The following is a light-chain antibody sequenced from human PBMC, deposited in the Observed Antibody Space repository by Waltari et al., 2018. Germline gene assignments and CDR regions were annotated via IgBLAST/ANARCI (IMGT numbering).Light chain of an antibody. CDR2: RAS. Sequence: DLQMTQFPFTLAASVEDSVHLTCRASQSISGWLAWYQQKPGNAPKLLIFRASSLESGVPSRFSGSGSGSEFTLSISSLQPDDFATYFCQQYSEYPYTFGQGTKLEIK. V-gene: IGKV1-5*03. CDR3: QQYSEYPYT. CDR1: QSISGW. J-gene: IGKJ2*01.